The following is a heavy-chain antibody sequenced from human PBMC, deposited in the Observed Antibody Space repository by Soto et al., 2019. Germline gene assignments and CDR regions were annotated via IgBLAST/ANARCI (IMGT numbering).Heavy chain of an antibody. J-gene: IGHJ4*02. CDR2: IYYSGST. D-gene: IGHD3-10*01. CDR1: GGSISSGDYY. CDR3: ARWWFGEFFDY. V-gene: IGHV4-30-4*01. Sequence: QVQLQESGPGLVKPSQTLSLTCTVSGGSISSGDYYWSWIRQPPGKGLEWIGYIYYSGSTNYTPPLTSRVTRSVYTSKTQFSRKLSSVTAADTAVYYCARWWFGEFFDYWGQGTLVTVSS.